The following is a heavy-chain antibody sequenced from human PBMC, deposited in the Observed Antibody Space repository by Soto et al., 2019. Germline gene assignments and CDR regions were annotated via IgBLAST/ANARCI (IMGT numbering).Heavy chain of an antibody. CDR3: ARGFLGGDAACFDP. D-gene: IGHD2-21*02. V-gene: IGHV1-3*01. CDR1: GYTFTSYA. Sequence: QVQLVQSGAEVKKPGASVKVSCKASGYTFTSYAMHWVRQAPGQRLEWMGWINAGNGNTKYSQKFQGRVTITRDTSASTAYMELSSLRSEDTALYYCARGFLGGDAACFDPWGQGTLVTVSS. J-gene: IGHJ5*02. CDR2: INAGNGNT.